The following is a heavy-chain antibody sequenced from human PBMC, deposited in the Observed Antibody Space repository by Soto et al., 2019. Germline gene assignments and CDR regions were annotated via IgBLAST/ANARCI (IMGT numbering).Heavy chain of an antibody. D-gene: IGHD3-10*01. CDR1: GFTFDTYW. V-gene: IGHV3-30*18. CDR2: ISEDAETD. Sequence: GGSLRLSCAASGFTFDTYWMNWVRQVPGKGLEWLAVISEDAETDFHADSVKGCYTGSRDNFKGTLYLQMNSLTKDDSAVYFCAKAPFRRPYYFYGIDVWGQGTTVTVSS. J-gene: IGHJ6*02. CDR3: AKAPFRRPYYFYGIDV.